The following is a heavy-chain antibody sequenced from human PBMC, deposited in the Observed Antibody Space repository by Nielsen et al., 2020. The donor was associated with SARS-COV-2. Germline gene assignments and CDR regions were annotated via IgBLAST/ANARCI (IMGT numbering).Heavy chain of an antibody. D-gene: IGHD2-2*01. CDR2: IKSKTDGGTT. J-gene: IGHJ3*02. CDR3: TTAGCSSTSCPQADAFDI. CDR1: GFTFSSYA. V-gene: IGHV3-15*01. Sequence: GESLKISCAASGFTFSSYAMSWVRQAPGKGLEWVGRIKSKTDGGTTDYAAPVKGRFTISRDDSKNTLYLQMNSLKTEDTAVYYCTTAGCSSTSCPQADAFDIWGQGTMVTVSS.